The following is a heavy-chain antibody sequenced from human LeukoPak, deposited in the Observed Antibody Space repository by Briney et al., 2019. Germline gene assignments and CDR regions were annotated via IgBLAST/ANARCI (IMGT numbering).Heavy chain of an antibody. J-gene: IGHJ4*02. D-gene: IGHD3-3*01. CDR3: ARAYYDFWSPDY. V-gene: IGHV4-39*07. CDR1: GGSISSSSYY. CDR2: IYCSGST. Sequence: SETLSLTCTVSGGSISSSSYYWGWIRQPPGKGLEWIGSIYCSGSTYYNPSLKSRVTISVDTSKNQFSLKLSSVTAADTAVYYCARAYYDFWSPDYWGQGTLVTVSS.